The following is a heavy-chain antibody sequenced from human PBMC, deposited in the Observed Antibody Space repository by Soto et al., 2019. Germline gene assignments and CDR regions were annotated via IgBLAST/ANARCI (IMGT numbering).Heavy chain of an antibody. CDR1: GYTFTSYG. J-gene: IGHJ4*02. CDR2: INAGNGNT. D-gene: IGHD3-10*01. V-gene: IGHV1-3*01. CDR3: PFGNYYGDFDN. Sequence: GASVKVSCKASGYTFTSYGMHWVCQAPGQRLEWMGWINAGNGNTRYSQKFQSRVTITRDTSASTAHMELSSLRSEDTAASKGPFGNYYGDFDNWVQGSLVTVSS.